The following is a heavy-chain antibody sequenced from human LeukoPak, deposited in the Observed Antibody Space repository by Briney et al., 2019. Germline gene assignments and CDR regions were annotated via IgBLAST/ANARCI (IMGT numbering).Heavy chain of an antibody. Sequence: GASVKVSCKASGYTFIGYYMHWVRQAPGQGLEWMGWINPNSGGTDYEQKFQGRVTMTRDTSISTAYMELSRLRSDDTAVYYCVRGRYYGSGSFYQMDVWGQGTTVTVSS. D-gene: IGHD3-10*01. CDR3: VRGRYYGSGSFYQMDV. V-gene: IGHV1-2*02. J-gene: IGHJ6*02. CDR2: INPNSGGT. CDR1: GYTFIGYY.